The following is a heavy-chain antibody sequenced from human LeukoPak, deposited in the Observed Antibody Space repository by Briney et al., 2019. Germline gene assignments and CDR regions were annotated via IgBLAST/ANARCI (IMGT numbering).Heavy chain of an antibody. Sequence: SETLSLTCTVSGGSISSYYWSWIRQPPGKGLEWIGYIHYTGSTNYNPSLKSRVTISVDTSKNQFSLELSSVTAADTAVYCCARDTPYSSSWHVWGQGTLVTVSS. CDR3: ARDTPYSSSWHV. CDR1: GGSISSYY. J-gene: IGHJ4*02. V-gene: IGHV4-59*01. D-gene: IGHD6-13*01. CDR2: IHYTGST.